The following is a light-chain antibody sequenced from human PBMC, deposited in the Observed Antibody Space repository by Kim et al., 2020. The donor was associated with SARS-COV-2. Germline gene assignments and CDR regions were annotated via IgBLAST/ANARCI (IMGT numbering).Light chain of an antibody. CDR1: SSNIGSNT. V-gene: IGLV1-44*01. CDR3: AAGDDSLNGWV. J-gene: IGLJ3*02. CDR2: SNN. Sequence: ELTQPPSASGTPGQRVTISCSGSSSNIGSNTVNWYQQRPGTAPKLLIYSNNQRPSGVPDRFSGSKSGTSASLAISGLQSEDEADYYCAAGDDSLNGWVFGGGTQLTVL.